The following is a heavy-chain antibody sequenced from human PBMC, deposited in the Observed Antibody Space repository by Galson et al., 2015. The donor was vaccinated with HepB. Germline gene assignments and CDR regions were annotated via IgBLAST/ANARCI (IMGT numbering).Heavy chain of an antibody. CDR1: GFTFSSYA. J-gene: IGHJ4*02. D-gene: IGHD1-26*01. Sequence: SLRLSCAASGFTFSSYAMHWVRKAPGKGLEWVAVISYDGSNNYYADSVKGRFTISRDNSKTTLYLQMNSLRAEDTAVYYCARDLYIRAGGGGGSFLGYWGQGTLVTVSS. V-gene: IGHV3-30*04. CDR2: ISYDGSNN. CDR3: ARDLYIRAGGGGGSFLGY.